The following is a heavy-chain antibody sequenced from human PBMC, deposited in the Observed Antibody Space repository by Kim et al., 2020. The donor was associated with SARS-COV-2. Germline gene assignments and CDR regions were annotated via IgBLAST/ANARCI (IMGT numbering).Heavy chain of an antibody. CDR3: ARDYYDYVWGSYRQYYFDY. V-gene: IGHV4-4*02. Sequence: GTLSLTCAVSGGSISSSNWWSWVRQPPGKGLEWIGEIYHSGSTNYNPSLKSRVTISVDKSKNQFSLKLSSVTAADTAVYYCARDYYDYVWGSYRQYYFDYWGQGTLVTVSS. CDR1: GGSISSSNW. J-gene: IGHJ4*02. D-gene: IGHD3-16*02. CDR2: IYHSGST.